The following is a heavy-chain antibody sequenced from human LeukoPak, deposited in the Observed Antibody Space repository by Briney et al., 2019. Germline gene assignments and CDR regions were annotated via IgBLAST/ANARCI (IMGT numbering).Heavy chain of an antibody. D-gene: IGHD4-17*01. J-gene: IGHJ4*02. V-gene: IGHV1-69*05. Sequence: SVKVSCKASGGTFSSYAISWVRQAPGQGLEWMGGIIPIFGTAYYAQKFQGRVTITTDESTSTACMELSSLRSEDTAVYYCARGSVTTGAAVAHWGQGTLVTVSS. CDR2: IIPIFGTA. CDR1: GGTFSSYA. CDR3: ARGSVTTGAAVAH.